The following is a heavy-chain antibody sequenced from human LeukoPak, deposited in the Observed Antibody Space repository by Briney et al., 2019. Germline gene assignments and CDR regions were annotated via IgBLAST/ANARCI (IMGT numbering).Heavy chain of an antibody. J-gene: IGHJ6*03. Sequence: SETLSLTCTVSGGSISSYYWSWIRQPAGKGLEWIGRIYTSGSTNYNPSLKSRVTMSVDTSKNQFSLKLSSVTAADTAVYYCARHASSGSYPNYYYYYYMDVWGKGTTVTVSS. D-gene: IGHD1-26*01. CDR3: ARHASSGSYPNYYYYYYMDV. V-gene: IGHV4-4*07. CDR1: GGSISSYY. CDR2: IYTSGST.